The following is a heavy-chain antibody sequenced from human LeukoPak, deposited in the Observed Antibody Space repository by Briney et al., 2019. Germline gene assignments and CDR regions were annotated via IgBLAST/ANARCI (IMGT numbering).Heavy chain of an antibody. CDR1: GYTFTSYG. Sequence: EASVKVSCKASGYTFTSYGIGWVRQAPGQGLEWMGWISAYNGNTNYAQKLQGRVTMTTDTSTSTAYMELRSLRSDDTAVYYCARDPMVRGDYGMDVWGQGTTVTVSS. CDR2: ISAYNGNT. CDR3: ARDPMVRGDYGMDV. J-gene: IGHJ6*02. D-gene: IGHD3-10*01. V-gene: IGHV1-18*01.